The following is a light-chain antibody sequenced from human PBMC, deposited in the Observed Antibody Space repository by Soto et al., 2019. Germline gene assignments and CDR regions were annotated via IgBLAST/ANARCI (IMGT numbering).Light chain of an antibody. CDR2: DAS. J-gene: IGKJ1*01. Sequence: DIQMTQSPSYLSASVGDRVTITCRASQRISSFLNWYLQKPGKAPKLLIFDASNLQSGVPSRFSGSGSGTDFTLTISSLQPEDFATYYCQHSGTFGQGTKVDI. CDR1: QRISSF. CDR3: QHSGT. V-gene: IGKV1-39*01.